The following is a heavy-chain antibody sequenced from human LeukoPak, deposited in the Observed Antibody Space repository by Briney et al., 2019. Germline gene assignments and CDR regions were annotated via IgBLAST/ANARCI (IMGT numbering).Heavy chain of an antibody. V-gene: IGHV1-69*02. CDR2: IIPILGIA. Sequence: ASVKVSCKGSGGTFSSYTISWVRQAPGQGLEWMGRIIPILGIANYAQKFQGRVTITADKSTSTAYMELSSLRSEDTAVYYCARGGEYSGSYDAFDIWGQGTMVTVSS. CDR1: GGTFSSYT. D-gene: IGHD1-26*01. CDR3: ARGGEYSGSYDAFDI. J-gene: IGHJ3*02.